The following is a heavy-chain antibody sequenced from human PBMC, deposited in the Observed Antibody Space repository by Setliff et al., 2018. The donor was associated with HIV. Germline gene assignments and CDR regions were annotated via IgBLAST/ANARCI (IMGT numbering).Heavy chain of an antibody. Sequence: ASVKVSCKAPGNSFNGDFLNWVRQAPGQGLEWMGNIKLSSGGTKFAQKFQGRVSLTIDTSASTAYMELRSLRSDDTAVYYCAVTIIGEYWFDPWGQGTLVTVSS. J-gene: IGHJ5*02. D-gene: IGHD3-10*02. CDR2: IKLSSGGT. CDR1: GNSFNGDF. CDR3: AVTIIGEYWFDP. V-gene: IGHV1-2*02.